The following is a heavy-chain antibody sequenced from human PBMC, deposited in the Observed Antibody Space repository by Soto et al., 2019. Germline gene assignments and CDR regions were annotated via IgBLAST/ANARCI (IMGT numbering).Heavy chain of an antibody. J-gene: IGHJ4*02. V-gene: IGHV3-30*03. D-gene: IGHD3-9*01. CDR3: VRVFDTYYFDL. Sequence: GGPLRLSCEASEFTRNNLGMHWVRQAPGAGLEWVAAISPNGDSQTYADSVKGRFTISRDNSKNTLHLEMNSLRVEDTAVYYCVRVFDTYYFDLWGQGTLVTVSS. CDR1: EFTRNNLG. CDR2: ISPNGDSQ.